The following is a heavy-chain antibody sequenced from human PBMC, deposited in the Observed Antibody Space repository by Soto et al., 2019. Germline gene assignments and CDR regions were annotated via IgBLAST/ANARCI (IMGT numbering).Heavy chain of an antibody. V-gene: IGHV4-59*01. J-gene: IGHJ4*02. CDR1: GGSISSYY. Sequence: SETLSLTCTVSGGSISSYYWSWIRQPPRKGLEWIGYIYYSGSTNYNPSLKSRVTISVDTSKNQFSLKLSSVTAADTAVYYCARESQAYYYDSSGYYRSYYFDYWGQGTLVTVSS. CDR3: ARESQAYYYDSSGYYRSYYFDY. CDR2: IYYSGST. D-gene: IGHD3-22*01.